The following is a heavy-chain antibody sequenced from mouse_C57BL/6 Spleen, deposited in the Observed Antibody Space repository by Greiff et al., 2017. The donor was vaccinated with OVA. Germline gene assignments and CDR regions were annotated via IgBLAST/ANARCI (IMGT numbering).Heavy chain of an antibody. V-gene: IGHV1-15*01. J-gene: IGHJ2*01. CDR1: GYTFTDYE. D-gene: IGHD1-1*01. Sequence: VQLQQSGAELVRPGASVTLSCKASGYTFTDYEMHWVKQTPVHGLEWIGAIDPETGGTAYNQKFKGKAILTADKSSSTAYMELRSLTSEDSAVYYCTRAPLFITTVVATGGVDYWGQGTTLTVSS. CDR2: IDPETGGT. CDR3: TRAPLFITTVVATGGVDY.